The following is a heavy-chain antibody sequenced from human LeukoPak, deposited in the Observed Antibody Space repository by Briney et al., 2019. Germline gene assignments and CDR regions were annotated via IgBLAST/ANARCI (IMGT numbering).Heavy chain of an antibody. D-gene: IGHD6-19*01. CDR2: IYPKSGAT. V-gene: IGHV1-2*02. Sequence: ASVKASCKASGYSFTGYYMHWVRRAPGQGLEWMGWIYPKSGATNYAQKFRGRVTMSRDTSINTVYMEVTRLRSDDTAMYYCARRGIPVAGTAYFDLWGRGTLVTVSS. CDR3: ARRGIPVAGTAYFDL. CDR1: GYSFTGYY. J-gene: IGHJ2*01.